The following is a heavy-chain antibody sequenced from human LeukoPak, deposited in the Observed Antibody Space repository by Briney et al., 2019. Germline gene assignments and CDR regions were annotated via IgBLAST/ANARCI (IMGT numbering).Heavy chain of an antibody. Sequence: GGSLRLSCAASGFTFSNYALSWFRQAPGKGLEWVSAISGSGGRTHYADSVKGRFTISRDNSEDTLYLQMNSLRAEDTAIYYCASRGKVGTTADNAFDIWGQGTMVTVSS. CDR3: ASRGKVGTTADNAFDI. CDR1: GFTFSNYA. J-gene: IGHJ3*02. V-gene: IGHV3-23*01. CDR2: ISGSGGRT. D-gene: IGHD1/OR15-1a*01.